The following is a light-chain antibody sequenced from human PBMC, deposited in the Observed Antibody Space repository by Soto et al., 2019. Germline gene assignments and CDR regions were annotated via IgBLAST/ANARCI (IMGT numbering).Light chain of an antibody. CDR3: SSYAGSNKSV. J-gene: IGLJ1*01. CDR2: EVS. V-gene: IGLV2-8*01. Sequence: QSALTQPPSASGSLGQSVTISCTGTSSDVGAYNYVSWYQQHPGKAPKLMIYEVSKRPSGVPDRFSGSKSGNTASLTVSGLQAEDEADYYCSSYAGSNKSVFGTATKLTVL. CDR1: SSDVGAYNY.